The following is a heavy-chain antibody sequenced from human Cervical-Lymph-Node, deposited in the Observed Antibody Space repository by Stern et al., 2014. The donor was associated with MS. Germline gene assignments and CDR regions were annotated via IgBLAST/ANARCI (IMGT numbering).Heavy chain of an antibody. Sequence: MQLVESGGGVVQPGRSLRLSCAASGFTFSRNGMHWVRQAPGKGLEWAAVIWYDGSNENYVDSVKGRFTISRDNSKNTLYLQMNSLRVEDTAVYYCVAYASGDNINHWGQGTLVTVSS. J-gene: IGHJ4*02. D-gene: IGHD6-19*01. V-gene: IGHV3-33*01. CDR2: IWYDGSNE. CDR1: GFTFSRNG. CDR3: VAYASGDNINH.